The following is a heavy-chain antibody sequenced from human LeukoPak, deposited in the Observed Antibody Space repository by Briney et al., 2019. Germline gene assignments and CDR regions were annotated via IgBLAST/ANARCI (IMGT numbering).Heavy chain of an antibody. V-gene: IGHV3-7*03. D-gene: IGHD3-22*01. CDR3: ARVAGEASGYHPFDI. CDR2: IKQDASET. Sequence: PRGSLRLSCAASGFIIFKSWMTWVRQAPGKGLEWVAIIKQDASETYYGDSVKGRFTISRDNAKNSIYLHMRSLRVEDTAVYYCARVAGEASGYHPFDIWGQGTMVT. J-gene: IGHJ3*02. CDR1: GFIIFKSW.